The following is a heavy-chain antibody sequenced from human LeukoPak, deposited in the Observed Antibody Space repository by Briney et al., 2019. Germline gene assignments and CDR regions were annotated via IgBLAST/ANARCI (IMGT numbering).Heavy chain of an antibody. D-gene: IGHD5-24*01. V-gene: IGHV3-30*02. Sequence: PGGSLRLSCAASGFTFSSYGMHWVRQAPGKGLEWVAFIRYDGSNKYYADSVKGRFTISRDTSKNTLYLQMNSLRAEDTAVYYCAKVAVPNYYYYYYNMDVWGKGTTVTVSS. CDR1: GFTFSSYG. CDR2: IRYDGSNK. J-gene: IGHJ6*03. CDR3: AKVAVPNYYYYYYNMDV.